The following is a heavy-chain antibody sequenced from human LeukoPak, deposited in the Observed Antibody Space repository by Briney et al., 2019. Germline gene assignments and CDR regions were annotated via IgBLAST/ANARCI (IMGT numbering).Heavy chain of an antibody. J-gene: IGHJ2*01. Sequence: GASVKVSCKASGYTFTSYYMHWVRQAPGQGLEWMGIINPSGGSTGYAQKFQGRVTMTRDTSTSTVYMELSSLRSEDTAVYYCARESKFNWYFDLWGRGTLVTVSS. V-gene: IGHV1-46*01. CDR3: ARESKFNWYFDL. CDR1: GYTFTSYY. CDR2: INPSGGST.